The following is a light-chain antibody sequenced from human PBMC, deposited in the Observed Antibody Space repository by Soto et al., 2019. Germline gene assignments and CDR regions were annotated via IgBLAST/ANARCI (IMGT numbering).Light chain of an antibody. J-gene: IGKJ5*01. Sequence: EVVMTQSPATLSVSPGERATLSCRASQSISRKLAWYQQKHGQAPRLLIYGASTRATDIPARFSGSGSWTEFTLTISSLQSEDFAVYYCQQYNKWHSITFGQGTRLEIK. CDR2: GAS. V-gene: IGKV3D-15*01. CDR3: QQYNKWHSIT. CDR1: QSISRK.